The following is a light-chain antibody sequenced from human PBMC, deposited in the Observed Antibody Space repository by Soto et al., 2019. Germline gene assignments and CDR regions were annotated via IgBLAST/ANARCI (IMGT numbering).Light chain of an antibody. CDR1: QSVSSN. J-gene: IGKJ2*01. Sequence: EIVMTQSPATLSVSPGERATLSCRASQSVSSNLAWYQQKPGQAPRLLIYGASTRATGIPARFSSSGSGTEFTLTISSLQSEDFAVYYCQQYNNWSYTFGQGTKLEIK. CDR2: GAS. V-gene: IGKV3-15*01. CDR3: QQYNNWSYT.